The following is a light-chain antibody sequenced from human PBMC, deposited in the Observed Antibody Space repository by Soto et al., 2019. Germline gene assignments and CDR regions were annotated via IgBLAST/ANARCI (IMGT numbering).Light chain of an antibody. J-gene: IGLJ2*01. V-gene: IGLV2-11*01. Sequence: QSALTQPRSVSGSPGQSVTISCTGTSSDVGGYNYVSWYRQHPGKVPKLMIFDVTKRPSGVPDRFSGSKSGNTASLTISGLQAEDEADYHCCSYAGSYILIFGGGTKLTVL. CDR1: SSDVGGYNY. CDR3: CSYAGSYILI. CDR2: DVT.